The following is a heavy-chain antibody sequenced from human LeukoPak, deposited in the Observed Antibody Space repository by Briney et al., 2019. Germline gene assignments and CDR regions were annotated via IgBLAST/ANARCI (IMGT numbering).Heavy chain of an antibody. Sequence: ASVKVSCKASGYTFTSYGISWVRQAPGQGLEWMGWISAYNGNTNYAQKLQGRVTMTTDTSTSTAYMGLRSLRSDDTAVYYCARDYYDSSGYYYYAFDIWGQGTMVTVSS. V-gene: IGHV1-18*01. D-gene: IGHD3-22*01. CDR1: GYTFTSYG. CDR2: ISAYNGNT. J-gene: IGHJ3*02. CDR3: ARDYYDSSGYYYYAFDI.